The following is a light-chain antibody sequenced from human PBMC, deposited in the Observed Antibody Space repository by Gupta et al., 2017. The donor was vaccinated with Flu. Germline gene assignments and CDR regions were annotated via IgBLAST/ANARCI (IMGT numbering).Light chain of an antibody. Sequence: DIQMTQSPSTLSASVGDRVTITCRASQSVSESLAWYQQKPGNAPKLLIYEESNLQSGVPSRFSGSGSVTEFALTISSLQPADFATHYCQQDDRYPRTFGEGTKVEIK. CDR2: EES. V-gene: IGKV1-5*03. CDR3: QQDDRYPRT. J-gene: IGKJ4*02. CDR1: QSVSES.